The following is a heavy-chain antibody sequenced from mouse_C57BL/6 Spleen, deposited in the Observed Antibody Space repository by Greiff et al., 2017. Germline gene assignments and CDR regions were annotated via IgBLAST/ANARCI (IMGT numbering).Heavy chain of an antibody. CDR3: AGDYGSRGWFAY. J-gene: IGHJ3*01. CDR1: GYTFTSYW. V-gene: IGHV1-69*01. Sequence: VQLQQPGAELVMPGASVKRSCKASGYTFTSYWMHWVKQRPGQGLECIGEIDPSDSYTNYNQKFKGKSSLTVVKSSSTAYMQLSSLTSEDSAVYYCAGDYGSRGWFAYWGQGTLVTVSA. D-gene: IGHD1-1*01. CDR2: IDPSDSYT.